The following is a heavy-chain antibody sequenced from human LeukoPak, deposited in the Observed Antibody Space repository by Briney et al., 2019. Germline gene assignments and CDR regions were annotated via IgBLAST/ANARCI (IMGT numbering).Heavy chain of an antibody. D-gene: IGHD3-10*01. CDR1: GFTFSSYA. Sequence: GGSLRLSCAASGFTFSSYAMSWVRQAPGKGLEWVSAISGSGGSTYYADSVKGRFTISRDSSKNTRYLQMNSLRAEDTAVYYCAKGDQYYYGSGSYSDWFDPWGQGTLVTVSS. J-gene: IGHJ5*02. CDR2: ISGSGGST. CDR3: AKGDQYYYGSGSYSDWFDP. V-gene: IGHV3-23*01.